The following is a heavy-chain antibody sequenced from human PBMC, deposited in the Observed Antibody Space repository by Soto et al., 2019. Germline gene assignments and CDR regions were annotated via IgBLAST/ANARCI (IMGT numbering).Heavy chain of an antibody. CDR3: ANYYDSSGYPNR. J-gene: IGHJ4*02. CDR2: ISGSGGST. Sequence: EVQLLESGGGLVQPGGSLRLSCAASGFTFSSYAMSWVRQAPGKGLEWVSAISGSGGSTYYADSVKGQFNISRDNSKNTVYLQMNSLRAEDTAVYYCANYYDSSGYPNRWGQGTLVTVSS. D-gene: IGHD3-22*01. V-gene: IGHV3-23*01. CDR1: GFTFSSYA.